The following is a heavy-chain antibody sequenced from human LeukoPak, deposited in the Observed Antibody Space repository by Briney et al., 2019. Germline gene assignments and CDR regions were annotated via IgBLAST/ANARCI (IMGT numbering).Heavy chain of an antibody. CDR2: IYYSGST. CDR3: ARTSSSGLVGGYYFDY. CDR1: GGSISNRNYY. Sequence: SETLSLTCTVSGGSISNRNYYWAWIRQPPGKGLEWIGNIYYSGSTYYNASLNSRISMSIDTSKNQFSLKLTSVTAADTAVYYCARTSSSGLVGGYYFDYWGQGTLVTVSS. J-gene: IGHJ4*02. D-gene: IGHD6-19*01. V-gene: IGHV4-39*07.